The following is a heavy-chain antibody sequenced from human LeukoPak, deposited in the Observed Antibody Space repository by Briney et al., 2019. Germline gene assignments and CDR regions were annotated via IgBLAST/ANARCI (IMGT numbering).Heavy chain of an antibody. CDR1: GYTFTAYY. CDR2: INPNSGGT. J-gene: IGHJ4*02. Sequence: ASVKVSCKASGYTFTAYYMHWVRQAPGQGLEWMGWINPNSGGTNYAQKFQGRVTMTRDTSITTAYMELSRLRSDDTAVYYCARAEPDIVVVPAATNYWGQGTLVTVSS. CDR3: ARAEPDIVVVPAATNY. D-gene: IGHD2-2*01. V-gene: IGHV1-2*02.